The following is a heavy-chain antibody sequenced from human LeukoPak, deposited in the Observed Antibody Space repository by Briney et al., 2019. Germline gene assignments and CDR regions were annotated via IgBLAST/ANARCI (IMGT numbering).Heavy chain of an antibody. CDR3: ARGRFNIAVAGFDY. Sequence: GGSLRLSCAASGFTFSSYCMSWVRQAPGKGLEWVANIKKDGSEKYYVDSVKGRFTISRDNAKNSLYLQMNSLRAEDTAVYYCARGRFNIAVAGFDYWGQGTLVTVSS. J-gene: IGHJ4*02. CDR1: GFTFSSYC. V-gene: IGHV3-7*01. CDR2: IKKDGSEK. D-gene: IGHD6-19*01.